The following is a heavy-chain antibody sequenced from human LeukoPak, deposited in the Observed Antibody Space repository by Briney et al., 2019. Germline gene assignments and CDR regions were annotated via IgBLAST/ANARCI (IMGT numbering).Heavy chain of an antibody. J-gene: IGHJ4*02. V-gene: IGHV4-38-2*01. CDR1: GYSISSGYD. Sequence: SETLSLTCAVSGYSISSGYDWGWIRQPPGKGLEWIGSIYHSGSTYYNPSLKSRVTISVDTSKNQFSLKLSSVTAADTAVYYCARRGGSYGIDYWGQGTLVTVSS. D-gene: IGHD1-26*01. CDR3: ARRGGSYGIDY. CDR2: IYHSGST.